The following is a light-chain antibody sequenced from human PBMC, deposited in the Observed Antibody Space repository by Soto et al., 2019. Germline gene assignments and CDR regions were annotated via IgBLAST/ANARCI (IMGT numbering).Light chain of an antibody. CDR1: QSVSRN. CDR2: GAS. CDR3: QQRSNWPPDT. V-gene: IGKV3-15*01. J-gene: IGKJ4*01. Sequence: EIVLTQSPATLSLSPGERATLSCRGSQSVSRNLAWYQQKPGQAPRLLIYGASTRATGIPARFSGSGSGTEFTLPISSLQSEDFAVYYCQQRSNWPPDTFGGGTKVDIK.